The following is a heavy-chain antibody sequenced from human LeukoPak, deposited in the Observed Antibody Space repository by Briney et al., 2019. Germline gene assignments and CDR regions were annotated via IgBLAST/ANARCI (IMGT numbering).Heavy chain of an antibody. J-gene: IGHJ6*02. CDR2: INSDGTTT. CDR3: ARGNYYGMDV. CDR1: GFTFSSYW. V-gene: IGHV3-74*01. Sequence: GGSLRLSCAASGFTFSSYWMHWVRQAPGKGVLWVSRINSDGTTTYYADSVKGRFTISRDNAKNTLYLQVNSLRAEDTAVYYCARGNYYGMDVWGQGTTVTVSS.